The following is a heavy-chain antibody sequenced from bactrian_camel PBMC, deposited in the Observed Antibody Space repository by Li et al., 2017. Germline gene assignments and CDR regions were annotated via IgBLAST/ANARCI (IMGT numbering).Heavy chain of an antibody. D-gene: IGHD7*01. Sequence: HVQLVESGGGSALAGGSVRLSCAASRYTVSSVCMGWFRQAPGKEREGVAHIDRWGTASYANSVKDRFTISKDNAKNTLYLQMNNLKSEDTAMYYCAARRGGRWDCSVFGPENNYWGKGTQVTVS. V-gene: IGHV3S26*01. CDR2: IDRWGTA. J-gene: IGHJ4*01. CDR1: RYTVSSVC. CDR3: AARRGGRWDCSVFGPENNY.